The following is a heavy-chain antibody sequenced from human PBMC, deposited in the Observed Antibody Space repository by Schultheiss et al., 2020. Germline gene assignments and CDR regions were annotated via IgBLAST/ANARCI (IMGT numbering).Heavy chain of an antibody. V-gene: IGHV4-61*02. J-gene: IGHJ4*02. CDR1: GVSFSSGNYF. Sequence: LRLSCTVSGVSFSSGNYFWSWIRQPAGKGLEWIGRIYTSGSTNYNPSLKSRLTISVDTSKNQFSLKLSSVTAADTAVYYCARDHGTGTFFDYWGQGTLVTVSS. D-gene: IGHD1-7*01. CDR3: ARDHGTGTFFDY. CDR2: IYTSGST.